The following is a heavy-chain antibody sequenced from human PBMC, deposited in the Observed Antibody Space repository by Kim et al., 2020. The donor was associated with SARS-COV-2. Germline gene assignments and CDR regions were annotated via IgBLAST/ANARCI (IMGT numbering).Heavy chain of an antibody. J-gene: IGHJ4*02. CDR3: AHSPGPYSYGYTYYFDY. Sequence: GGSLRLSCAASGFTFSSYGMHWVRQAPGKGLEWVAVISYDGSNKYYADSVKGRFTISRDNSKNTLYLQMNSLRAEDTAVYYCAHSPGPYSYGYTYYFDYWRQGTLVTVSS. V-gene: IGHV3-30*03. CDR2: ISYDGSNK. D-gene: IGHD5-18*01. CDR1: GFTFSSYG.